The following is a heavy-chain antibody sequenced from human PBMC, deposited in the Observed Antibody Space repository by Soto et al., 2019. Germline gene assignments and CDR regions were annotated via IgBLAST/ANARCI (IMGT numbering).Heavy chain of an antibody. CDR2: ISSSSSTI. Sequence: PGGSLRLSCAASGFTFSSYSMNWVRQAPGKGLEWVSYISSSSSTIYYADSVKGRFTISRDNAKNSLYLQMNSLRAEDTAVYYFARVPAALRAGYYYYYMDVWGKGTTVTVSS. V-gene: IGHV3-48*01. CDR1: GFTFSSYS. D-gene: IGHD2-2*01. CDR3: ARVPAALRAGYYYYYMDV. J-gene: IGHJ6*03.